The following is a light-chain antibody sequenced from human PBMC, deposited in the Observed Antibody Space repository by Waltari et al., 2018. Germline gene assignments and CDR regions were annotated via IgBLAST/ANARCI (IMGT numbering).Light chain of an antibody. Sequence: DIRLTQSPSSLSASAGDRVTITCRASQSIRSFLNWYQQKPGKAPKLLIYDTFKLETGVPTRFSGSGSGTDFTITINSLQPDDFATYYCQQGSDSRRTFGQGTRVEIK. CDR2: DTF. V-gene: IGKV1-39*01. J-gene: IGKJ1*01. CDR1: QSIRSF. CDR3: QQGSDSRRT.